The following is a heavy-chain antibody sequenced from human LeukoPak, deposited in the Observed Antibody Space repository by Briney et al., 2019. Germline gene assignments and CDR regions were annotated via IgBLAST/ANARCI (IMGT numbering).Heavy chain of an antibody. D-gene: IGHD4-23*01. CDR1: GGSISSSSYY. J-gene: IGHJ4*02. CDR3: VRYVCGGNSL. V-gene: IGHV4-39*07. Sequence: PSETLSLTCTVSGGSISSSSYYWGWIRHPPGGGLEWSGSISYSASTYYNPSLKSRLTISVDTSKNHLSLKLRSVPPADTAMFYRVRYVCGGNSLWGEGTLVTVSS. CDR2: ISYSAST.